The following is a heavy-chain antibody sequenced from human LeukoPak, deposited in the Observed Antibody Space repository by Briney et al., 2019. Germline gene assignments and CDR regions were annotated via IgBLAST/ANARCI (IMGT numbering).Heavy chain of an antibody. V-gene: IGHV3-9*01. Sequence: GGSLRLSCAASGFTFSSYAMSWVRQAPGKGLEWVSGISWNSGSIGYADSVKGRFTISRDNAKNSLYLQMNSLRAEDTALYYCAKALWFGVQRSGMDVWGQGTTVTVSS. CDR3: AKALWFGVQRSGMDV. CDR1: GFTFSSYA. D-gene: IGHD3-10*01. CDR2: ISWNSGSI. J-gene: IGHJ6*02.